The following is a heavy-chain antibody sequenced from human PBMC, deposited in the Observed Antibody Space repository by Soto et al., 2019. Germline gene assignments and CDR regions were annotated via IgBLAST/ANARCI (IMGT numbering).Heavy chain of an antibody. CDR1: GGSVSSGSYY. J-gene: IGHJ4*02. D-gene: IGHD3-3*01. CDR2: NYYSGST. V-gene: IGHV4-61*01. CDR3: ATDYGFFNY. Sequence: QVQLQESGPGLVKPSETLSLTCTVSGGSVSSGSYYWSWIRQPPGKGLEWIGYNYYSGSTNYNPSLQSRGTTSVDTSKNQFPPKLSSVAGAGTGVYYCATDYGFFNYWGQGTLVTVSS.